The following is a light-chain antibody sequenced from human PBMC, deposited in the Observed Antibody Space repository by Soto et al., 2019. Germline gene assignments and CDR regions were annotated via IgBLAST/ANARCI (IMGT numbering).Light chain of an antibody. CDR2: DVS. Sequence: QSALTQPASVSGSPGQSITISCTGTSSDVGGYNYVSWYQQHPGKAPKLMIYDVSNRPSGVSNRFSGSKSGNTASLTISGLQAEDEADYYCSSYTSSSTVVFGGWTKLTVL. CDR1: SSDVGGYNY. J-gene: IGLJ2*01. V-gene: IGLV2-14*01. CDR3: SSYTSSSTVV.